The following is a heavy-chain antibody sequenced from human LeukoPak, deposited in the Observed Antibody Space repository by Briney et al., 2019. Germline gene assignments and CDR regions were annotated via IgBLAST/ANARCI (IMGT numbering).Heavy chain of an antibody. Sequence: ASVKVSCKVSGYTLTELSMHWVRQAPGKGLEWMGWISAYNGNTNYAQKLQGRVTMTTDTSTSTAYMELRSLRSDDTAVYYCARDRDYYGSGSYYYYYGMDVWGQGTTVTVSS. J-gene: IGHJ6*02. CDR2: ISAYNGNT. D-gene: IGHD3-10*01. V-gene: IGHV1-18*01. CDR3: ARDRDYYGSGSYYYYYGMDV. CDR1: GYTLTELS.